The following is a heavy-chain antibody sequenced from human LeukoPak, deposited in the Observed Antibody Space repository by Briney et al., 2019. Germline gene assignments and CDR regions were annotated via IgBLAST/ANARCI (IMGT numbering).Heavy chain of an antibody. Sequence: GGSLRLSCAASGLTFINYAMSWVREAPGKWLEWVSTISGSGDSTYYADSVKGRFTISRDNSKNTLSLQMNSLRAEDTAVYYCAKGWEKVVASVFVDWGQGTLVTVSS. CDR2: ISGSGDST. J-gene: IGHJ4*02. CDR3: AKGWEKVVASVFVD. V-gene: IGHV3-23*01. D-gene: IGHD1-26*01. CDR1: GLTFINYA.